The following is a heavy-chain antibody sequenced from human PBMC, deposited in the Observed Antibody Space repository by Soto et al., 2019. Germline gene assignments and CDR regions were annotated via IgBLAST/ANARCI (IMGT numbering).Heavy chain of an antibody. CDR3: SKDAGGTTPPGPSLAAWYFYYGMEV. CDR1: GFFFSDYG. Sequence: PGGSLRLSCEASGFFFSDYGMHWVRQAPGKGLEWVAVISYDGTNKYYGDSAKGRFTISRDNSRNTLYLEMNSLSEEDTAVYYCSKDAGGTTPPGPSLAAWYFYYGMEVWGPGTTVTVSS. D-gene: IGHD4-17*01. V-gene: IGHV3-30*18. J-gene: IGHJ6*02. CDR2: ISYDGTNK.